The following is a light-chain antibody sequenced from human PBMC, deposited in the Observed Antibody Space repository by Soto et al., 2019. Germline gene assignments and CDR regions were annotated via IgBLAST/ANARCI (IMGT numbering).Light chain of an antibody. CDR1: SSNIGSNT. V-gene: IGLV1-44*01. J-gene: IGLJ2*01. CDR3: AAWDDTLDGPV. CDR2: STN. Sequence: QSVLTQPPSASGTPGQRVTISCSGSSSNIGSNTVNWYQQLPGTAPKLLIHSTNQRPSGVPDRFSGSKSGTSASLAISGLQSGDEAGYSCAAWDDTLDGPVFGGGTKVTVL.